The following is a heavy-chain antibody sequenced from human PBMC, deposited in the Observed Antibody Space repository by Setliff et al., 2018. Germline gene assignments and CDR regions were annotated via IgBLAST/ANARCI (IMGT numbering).Heavy chain of an antibody. V-gene: IGHV2-5*02. CDR2: IYWEDDK. CDR3: AHRRVGNYDSSGNYHSYFDY. J-gene: IGHJ4*02. D-gene: IGHD3-22*01. CDR1: GFSLTTTRVA. Sequence: SGPTLVNPTQTLTLTCTFSGFSLTTTRVAVGWIRQPPGKALEWLALIYWEDDKRYTYSPSLKTRLTVSRDTYRNQVVLTMANMDPVDTATYYCAHRRVGNYDSSGNYHSYFDYWGQGILVTVSS.